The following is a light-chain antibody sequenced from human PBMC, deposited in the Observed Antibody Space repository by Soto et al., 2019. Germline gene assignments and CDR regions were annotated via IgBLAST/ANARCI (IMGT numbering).Light chain of an antibody. CDR1: QGIGTG. V-gene: IGKV1-17*01. J-gene: IGKJ2*01. CDR3: LQHNTYPYT. Sequence: DIQMTQSPSSLSASVGDRVIITCRASQGIGTGLAWYQKNPGEAPKRLIYAASILQSGAPSRFSGSGSGTDFTLTISSLQSEDFATYYCLQHNTYPYTFGQVTRLEI. CDR2: AAS.